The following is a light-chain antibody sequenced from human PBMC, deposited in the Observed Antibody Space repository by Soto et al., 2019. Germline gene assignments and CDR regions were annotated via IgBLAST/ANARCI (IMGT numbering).Light chain of an antibody. Sequence: QSALTQPPSVSGSPGQSVNISCNGTSSDVGAYNFVSWYQQYPGKAPKLIIFDVSARPSGVPDRFSGSKSGNTASLTISGLQADDEADYYCCSYAGTYSPVLGGGTKLTVL. J-gene: IGLJ2*01. CDR2: DVS. V-gene: IGLV2-11*01. CDR1: SSDVGAYNF. CDR3: CSYAGTYSPV.